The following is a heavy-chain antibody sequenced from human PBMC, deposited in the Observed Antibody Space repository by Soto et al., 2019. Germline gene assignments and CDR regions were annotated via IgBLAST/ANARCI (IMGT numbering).Heavy chain of an antibody. CDR1: GGSISSYY. Sequence: SETLSLTCTVSGGSISSYYWSWIRQPAGKGMEWIGRIHTTDGTNYNPSLKSRVTMSIDTSNNQFSLKLNSLTAADTAVYYCARDTPKIILRAPTLWGQGTRVTVSS. D-gene: IGHD2-8*01. CDR2: IHTTDGT. V-gene: IGHV4-4*07. CDR3: ARDTPKIILRAPTL. J-gene: IGHJ4*02.